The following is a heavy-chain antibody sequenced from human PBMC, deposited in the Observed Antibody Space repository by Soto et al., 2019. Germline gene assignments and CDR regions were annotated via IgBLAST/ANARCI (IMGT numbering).Heavy chain of an antibody. J-gene: IGHJ4*02. CDR1: GYTFTSYG. Sequence: ASVKVSCKASGYTFTSYGISWVRQAPGQGLEWMGWISAYNGNTNYAQKLQGRVTMTTDTSTSTAYMELRSLRSDDTAVYYCARSEGLVQLNYFDYWGQGTLVTVSS. CDR2: ISAYNGNT. V-gene: IGHV1-18*01. D-gene: IGHD6-19*01. CDR3: ARSEGLVQLNYFDY.